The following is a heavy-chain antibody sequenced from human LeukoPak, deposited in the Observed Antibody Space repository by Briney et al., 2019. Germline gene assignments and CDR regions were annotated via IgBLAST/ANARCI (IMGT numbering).Heavy chain of an antibody. CDR1: GFTFSTYT. Sequence: GGSLRLSWAASGFTFSTYTMHWVRQAPGKGLEWVAFISFDGSNTYYADSVKGRFTISRDNSKNTLYLQMNSLRAEDTAVYYCARAGYYLSPYFFDYWGQGTLVTVSS. CDR3: ARAGYYLSPYFFDY. V-gene: IGHV3-30-3*01. J-gene: IGHJ4*02. CDR2: ISFDGSNT. D-gene: IGHD3-3*01.